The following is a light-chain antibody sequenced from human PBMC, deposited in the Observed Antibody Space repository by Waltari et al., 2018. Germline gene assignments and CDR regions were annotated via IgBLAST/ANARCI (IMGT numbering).Light chain of an antibody. CDR3: QSYDTSLGVV. V-gene: IGLV1-40*01. Sequence: QSVLTQPPSVSGAPGQRVTISCTGSWSNTGAGYYVRWYQQLPGKAPTPLVYGVNTRPPGVPDRFFGSKSGTSASLAIPGLQPEDEADYYCQSYDTSLGVVFGGGTKLTVL. CDR1: WSNTGAGYY. CDR2: GVN. J-gene: IGLJ2*01.